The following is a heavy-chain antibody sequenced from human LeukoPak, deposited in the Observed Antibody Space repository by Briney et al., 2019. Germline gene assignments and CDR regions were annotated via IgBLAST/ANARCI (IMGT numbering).Heavy chain of an antibody. CDR3: ARRHSGEEAFDI. CDR2: IIPIFGTA. D-gene: IGHD2-15*01. J-gene: IGHJ3*02. V-gene: IGHV1-69*05. CDR1: GAAFSSYA. Sequence: SVKVSFKASGAAFSSYAISWVRQAPGQGLEWMGGIIPIFGTANYAQKFQGRVTITTDESTSTAYMELSSLRSEDTAVYYCARRHSGEEAFDIWGQGTMVTVSS.